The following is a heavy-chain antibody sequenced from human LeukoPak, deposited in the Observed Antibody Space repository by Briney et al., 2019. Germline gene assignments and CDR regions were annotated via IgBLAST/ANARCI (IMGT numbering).Heavy chain of an antibody. J-gene: IGHJ4*02. CDR1: GGSFSGYY. CDR2: VNHSGDI. CDR3: ARTQSYGGGPGGFFDY. Sequence: SETLSLTCAVYGGSFSGYYWSWIRQPPGKGLEWIGDVNHSGDINYSPPLKSRLTMSASDNLFSLKLTSVTAADTAVYYCARTQSYGGGPGGFFDYWGQGTLVTVSS. D-gene: IGHD2-21*01. V-gene: IGHV4-34*01.